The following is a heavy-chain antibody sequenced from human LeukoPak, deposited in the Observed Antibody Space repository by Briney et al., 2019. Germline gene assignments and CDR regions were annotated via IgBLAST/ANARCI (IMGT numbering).Heavy chain of an antibody. V-gene: IGHV4-61*05. CDR3: ARRVLAAGLNWFDP. D-gene: IGHD6-13*01. Sequence: PSETLSLTCTVSGGSISSSSYYWGWIRQPPGKGLEWIGYIYYSGSTNYNPSLKSRVTISVDTSKNQFSLKLSSVTAADTAVYYCARRVLAAGLNWFDPWGQGTLVTVSS. CDR1: GGSISSSSYY. CDR2: IYYSGST. J-gene: IGHJ5*02.